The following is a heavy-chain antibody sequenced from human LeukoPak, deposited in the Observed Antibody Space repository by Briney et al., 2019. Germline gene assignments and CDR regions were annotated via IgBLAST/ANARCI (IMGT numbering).Heavy chain of an antibody. CDR3: ARDWGNWDFDY. J-gene: IGHJ4*02. D-gene: IGHD1-1*01. V-gene: IGHV3-9*01. CDR2: MSWNSGSI. Sequence: GGSLRLSCAASGFTFDDYAMHWVRQAPGKGLEWVSGMSWNSGSIGYADSVKGRFTISRDNTKNSLYLQMNSLRAEDTAVYYCARDWGNWDFDYWGQGTLVTVSS. CDR1: GFTFDDYA.